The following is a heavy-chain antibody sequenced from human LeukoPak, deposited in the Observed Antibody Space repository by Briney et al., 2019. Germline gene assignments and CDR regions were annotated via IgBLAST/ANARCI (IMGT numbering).Heavy chain of an antibody. CDR1: GFTFSSYW. D-gene: IGHD3-22*01. V-gene: IGHV3-7*01. J-gene: IGHJ6*03. CDR3: ARDNYYDSSGPYYYYYYMDV. CDR2: IKKDGSEK. Sequence: GGSLRLSCAASGFTFSSYWMSWVRQAPGKGLEWVANIKKDGSEKYYVDSVKGRFTISRDNAKTSLYLQMNSLRAEDTAVYYCARDNYYDSSGPYYYYYYMDVWGKGTTVTISS.